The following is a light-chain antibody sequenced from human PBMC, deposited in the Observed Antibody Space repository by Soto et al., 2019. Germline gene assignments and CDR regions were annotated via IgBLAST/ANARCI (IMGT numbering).Light chain of an antibody. CDR3: QQYGSSLPT. CDR1: QSVSSKF. J-gene: IGKJ1*01. CDR2: AAS. V-gene: IGKV3-20*01. Sequence: EIVLTQSPGTLSVSPADRAALSCSASQSVSSKFLAWYQQKPGTAPRLPIYAASNMATGITHRFSGRWSETDFTLTISRLAPEDFAVYYCQQYGSSLPTFGQGAKVDIK.